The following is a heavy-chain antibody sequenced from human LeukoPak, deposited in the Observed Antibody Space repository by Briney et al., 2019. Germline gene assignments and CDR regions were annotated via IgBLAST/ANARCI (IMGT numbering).Heavy chain of an antibody. CDR1: GYTFTSYG. D-gene: IGHD3-10*01. V-gene: IGHV1-18*01. CDR2: ISAYKGNT. J-gene: IGHJ4*02. CDR3: ARLNIGSEDY. Sequence: ASVKLSCEASGYTFTSYGISWVRQAPGQGLEWMGWISAYKGNTNYAKRLQGRVTMTKDTSPSTAYMELRSLRSDDTAEYYCARLNIGSEDYWGQGTLVSVSS.